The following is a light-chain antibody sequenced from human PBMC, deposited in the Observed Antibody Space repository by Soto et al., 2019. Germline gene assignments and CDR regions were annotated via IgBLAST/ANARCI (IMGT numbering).Light chain of an antibody. CDR3: CSYAGSTTRVQ. CDR2: EVS. CDR1: SSDVDTYKY. V-gene: IGLV2-14*01. J-gene: IGLJ2*01. Sequence: QSALTQPASVSGSPGQSITISCTGTSSDVDTYKYVSWYQQHPDKAPKLMIYEVSYRPSGVSDRFSGSKSGNTASLTISGIQAEDEADYYCCSYAGSTTRVQFGGGTKLTVL.